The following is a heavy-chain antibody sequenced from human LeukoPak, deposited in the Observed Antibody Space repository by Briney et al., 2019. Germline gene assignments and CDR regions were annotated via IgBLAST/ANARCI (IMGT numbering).Heavy chain of an antibody. CDR2: ISYDGSNK. D-gene: IGHD5-18*01. CDR1: GFTFSNYW. V-gene: IGHV3-30-3*01. CDR3: ARDLNSYGTVDY. Sequence: AGGSLRLSCAASGFTFSNYWMSWVRQAPGKGLEWVAVISYDGSNKYYADSVKGRFTISRDNSKNTLYLQMNSLRAEDTAVYYCARDLNSYGTVDYWGQGTLVTVSS. J-gene: IGHJ4*02.